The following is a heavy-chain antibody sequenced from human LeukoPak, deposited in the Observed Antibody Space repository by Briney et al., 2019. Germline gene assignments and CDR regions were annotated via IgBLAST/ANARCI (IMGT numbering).Heavy chain of an antibody. CDR3: ARAQWLVPFDY. CDR2: INPSGGST. Sequence: ASVKVSCKASGYTFTSYYMHWVRQAPGQGLEWMGIINPSGGSTSYAQKFQGRVTMTRDMSTSTVYMELSSLRSDDTAVYYCARAQWLVPFDYWGQGTLVTVSS. V-gene: IGHV1-46*01. D-gene: IGHD6-19*01. J-gene: IGHJ4*02. CDR1: GYTFTSYY.